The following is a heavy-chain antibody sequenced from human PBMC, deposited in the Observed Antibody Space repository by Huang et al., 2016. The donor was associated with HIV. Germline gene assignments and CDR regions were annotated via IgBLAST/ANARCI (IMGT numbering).Heavy chain of an antibody. CDR3: ATNNWNDSYYYFMDV. D-gene: IGHD1-20*01. Sequence: QLQLQESGPGLVKPSETLSLTCTVSGGSISSSGYYWGWIRQPPGKGLAWIGSIYSSGSTYYNPYLRSRVTIFIDTSKIQFSLKLKSVTPADTAVYYCATNNWNDSYYYFMDVWGKGTTVTVSS. CDR2: IYSSGST. CDR1: GGSISSSGYY. J-gene: IGHJ6*03. V-gene: IGHV4-39*01.